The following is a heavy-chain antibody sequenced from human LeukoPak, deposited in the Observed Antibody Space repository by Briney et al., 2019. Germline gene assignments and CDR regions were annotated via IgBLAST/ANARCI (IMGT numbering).Heavy chain of an antibody. Sequence: RASETLSLTCGVSGGSFSGYYWNWIRQAPGKGLEWIGEINHNGSTSSNPSLKSRVTISVDTSRSRFSLKLNSATAADTAVYYCVRGFLGLNGGVWGQGTTVTVSS. CDR3: VRGFLGLNGGV. J-gene: IGHJ6*02. V-gene: IGHV4-34*01. CDR1: GGSFSGYY. D-gene: IGHD1-26*01. CDR2: INHNGST.